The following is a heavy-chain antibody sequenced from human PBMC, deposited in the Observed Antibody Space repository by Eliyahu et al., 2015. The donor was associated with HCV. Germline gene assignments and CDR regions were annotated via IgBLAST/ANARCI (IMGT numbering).Heavy chain of an antibody. Sequence: EVQLLESGGGLVQPGGSLRPSCAASGFTFSSYAMSWVRQAPGKGLEWVSAISGSGGSTYYADSVKGRFTISRDNSKNTLYLQMNSLRAEDTAVYYCVIWFGELSSGYYGMDVWGQGTTVTVSS. D-gene: IGHD3-10*01. V-gene: IGHV3-23*01. CDR1: GFTFSSYA. CDR3: VIWFGELSSGYYGMDV. CDR2: ISGSGGST. J-gene: IGHJ6*02.